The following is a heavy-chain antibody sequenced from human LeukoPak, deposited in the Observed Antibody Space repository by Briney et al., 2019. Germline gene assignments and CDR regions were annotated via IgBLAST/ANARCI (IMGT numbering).Heavy chain of an antibody. Sequence: PGGSLRLSCAASGFTVSSNYMSWVRQAPGKGLEWVSVIYSGGSTYYADSVKGRFTISRDNSKNSVYLQMNSLRAEDTAVYYCARHVVGVGFDYWGQGTLVTVSS. CDR1: GFTVSSNY. V-gene: IGHV3-66*04. CDR3: ARHVVGVGFDY. J-gene: IGHJ4*02. CDR2: IYSGGST. D-gene: IGHD3-22*01.